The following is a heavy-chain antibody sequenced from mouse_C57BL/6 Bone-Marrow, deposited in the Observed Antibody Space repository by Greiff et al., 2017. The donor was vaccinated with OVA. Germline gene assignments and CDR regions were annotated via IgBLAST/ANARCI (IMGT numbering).Heavy chain of an antibody. CDR2: SRNKANDYTT. D-gene: IGHD3-3*01. Sequence: EVNVVESGGGLVQSGRSLRLSCATSGFTFSDFYMEWVRQAPGKGLEWIAASRNKANDYTTEYNASVKGRFIVSRDTSQSILYLQMKARRAEDTAIYYCARDALGTPHWYFDVWGTGTTVTVSS. V-gene: IGHV7-1*01. CDR1: GFTFSDFY. J-gene: IGHJ1*03. CDR3: ARDALGTPHWYFDV.